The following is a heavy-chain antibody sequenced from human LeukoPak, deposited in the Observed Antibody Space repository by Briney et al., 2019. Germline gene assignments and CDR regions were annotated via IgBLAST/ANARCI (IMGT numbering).Heavy chain of an antibody. D-gene: IGHD4-11*01. CDR3: ATSAGDYRAGHYYYMGV. CDR1: GYTFTGYY. Sequence: ASVKVSCKASGYTFTGYYFHWVRQAPGQGLEWMRWINPNTAGTNYAQKFLGGVTLTWDTSISTVYMELNRLTSDDTAVYYCATSAGDYRAGHYYYMGVWGKGTSVTVSS. V-gene: IGHV1-2*02. J-gene: IGHJ6*03. CDR2: INPNTAGT.